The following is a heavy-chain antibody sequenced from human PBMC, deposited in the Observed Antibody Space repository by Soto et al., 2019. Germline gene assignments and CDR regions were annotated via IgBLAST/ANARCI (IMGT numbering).Heavy chain of an antibody. CDR2: ISGSDGST. CDR1: GFTFSSYA. Sequence: EVQMLESGGGLVQPGGSLRLSCAASGFTFSSYAMSWVRQAPGKGLEWVSAISGSDGSTFYADSVKGRFTISRDDSKNTRYVQMNSLRDEDTAVYYCAKGPGMYSDFDCWGQGTLVTVSS. V-gene: IGHV3-23*01. J-gene: IGHJ4*02. D-gene: IGHD2-8*01. CDR3: AKGPGMYSDFDC.